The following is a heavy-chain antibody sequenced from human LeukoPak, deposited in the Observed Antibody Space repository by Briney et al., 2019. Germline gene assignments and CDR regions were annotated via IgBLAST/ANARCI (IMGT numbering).Heavy chain of an antibody. D-gene: IGHD3-22*01. J-gene: IGHJ4*02. Sequence: PSETLSLTCAVYGGSFSGYYWSWIRQPPGKGLEWIGYIYYSGSTNYNPSLKSRVTISVDTSKNQFSLKLSSVTAADTAVYYCARSSVRYDSSGYPHYWGQGTLVTVSS. V-gene: IGHV4-59*01. CDR2: IYYSGST. CDR3: ARSSVRYDSSGYPHY. CDR1: GGSFSGYY.